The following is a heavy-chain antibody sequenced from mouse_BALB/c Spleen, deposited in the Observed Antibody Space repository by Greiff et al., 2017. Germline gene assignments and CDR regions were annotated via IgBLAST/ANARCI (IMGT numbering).Heavy chain of an antibody. CDR1: GYSFTGYT. D-gene: IGHD1-2*01. J-gene: IGHJ4*01. V-gene: IGHV1-18*01. CDR2: INPYNGGT. CDR3: ARRYYGYDGGAMDY. Sequence: VQLQQSGPELVKPGASMKISCTASGYSFTGYTMNWVKQSHGKNLEWIGLINPYNGGTSYNQKFKGKATLTVDKSSSTAYMELLSLTSEDSAVYYCARRYYGYDGGAMDYWGQGTSVTVAS.